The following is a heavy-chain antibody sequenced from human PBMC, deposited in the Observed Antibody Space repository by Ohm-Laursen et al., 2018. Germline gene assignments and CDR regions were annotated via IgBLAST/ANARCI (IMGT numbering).Heavy chain of an antibody. Sequence: GTLSLTCSVSSGSISTYYWTWIRQAPGKGLEWIGYIYYSGSTNYNPSLKSRVTMSVDASKNQFSLNLSSVTAADTAVYYCAGRGYWGQGTLVTVSS. CDR1: SGSISTYY. J-gene: IGHJ4*02. CDR2: IYYSGST. V-gene: IGHV4-59*12. CDR3: AGRGY. D-gene: IGHD1-26*01.